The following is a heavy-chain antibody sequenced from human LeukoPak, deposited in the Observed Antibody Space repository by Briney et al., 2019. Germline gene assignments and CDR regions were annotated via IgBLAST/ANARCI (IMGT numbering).Heavy chain of an antibody. V-gene: IGHV3-30-3*01. CDR3: ARTFTVDGLYYYYYYMDV. CDR2: ISYDGSNK. Sequence: PGGSLRLSCAASGFTFSSYAMHWVRQAPGKGLEWVAVISYDGSNKYYADSVKGRFTISRDNSKNTLYLQMNSLRAEDTAVYYCARTFTVDGLYYYYYYMDVWGKGTTVTVSS. J-gene: IGHJ6*03. D-gene: IGHD4-23*01. CDR1: GFTFSSYA.